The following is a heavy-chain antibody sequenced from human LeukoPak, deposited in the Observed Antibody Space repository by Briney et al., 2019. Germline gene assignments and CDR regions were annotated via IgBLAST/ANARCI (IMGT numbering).Heavy chain of an antibody. CDR2: IYSGDSGVST. CDR1: GFSVSNTY. D-gene: IGHD6-6*01. V-gene: IGHV3-53*04. CDR3: ARSAARLRYYYAMDV. J-gene: IGHJ6*02. Sequence: PGGSLRLSCVASGFSVSNTYMSWVRQAPGKGLEWVSVIYSGDSGVSTYYADSVKGRFTISRHNSKNTLYLQMSSLRAEDTAVYFCARSAARLRYYYAMDVWGQGTTVTVSS.